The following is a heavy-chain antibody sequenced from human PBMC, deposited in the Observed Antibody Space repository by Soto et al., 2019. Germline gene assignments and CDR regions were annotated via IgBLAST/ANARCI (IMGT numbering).Heavy chain of an antibody. V-gene: IGHV1-3*01. J-gene: IGHJ6*01. CDR3: ASARKLFLWFGEVRDYSGMDV. D-gene: IGHD3-10*01. CDR2: INAGNGNT. Sequence: QVQLVQSGAEVKKPGASVKVSCKASGYTFTSYAMHWVRQAPGQRLEWMGWINAGNGNTKYSQKFQGRVTITRDTSGSQAYMGLSSLRSEGTAVYYCASARKLFLWFGEVRDYSGMDVWGPGTTVTVSS. CDR1: GYTFTSYA.